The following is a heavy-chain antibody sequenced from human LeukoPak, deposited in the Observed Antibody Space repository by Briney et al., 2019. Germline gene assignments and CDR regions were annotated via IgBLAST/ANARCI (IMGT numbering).Heavy chain of an antibody. V-gene: IGHV3-21*04. Sequence: PGGSLRLSCAASGFTFSSYSMNWVRQAPGKGLEWVSSISSSSSYIYYADSVKGRFTISRDNAKNSLYLQMNSLKTEDTAVYYCARGVAGGTYYYYYMDVWGKGTTVTVSS. CDR1: GFTFSSYS. CDR3: ARGVAGGTYYYYYMDV. D-gene: IGHD6-13*01. J-gene: IGHJ6*03. CDR2: ISSSSSYI.